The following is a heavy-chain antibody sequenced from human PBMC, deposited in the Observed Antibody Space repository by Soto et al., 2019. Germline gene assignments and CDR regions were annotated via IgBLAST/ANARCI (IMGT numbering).Heavy chain of an antibody. J-gene: IGHJ6*03. V-gene: IGHV1-18*01. Sequence: QVQLLQSGAEVKKPGASVKVSCTASGYTFTNYGINWVRQAPGQRLEWMGWISAYNGDTPYTHKHQGRVTMTTDTSTGTAHMELRGLRSDDTAVYYWARVRQLVGYFYSYMDVWGKGTTVTVSS. CDR3: ARVRQLVGYFYSYMDV. CDR1: GYTFTNYG. D-gene: IGHD6-6*01. CDR2: ISAYNGDT.